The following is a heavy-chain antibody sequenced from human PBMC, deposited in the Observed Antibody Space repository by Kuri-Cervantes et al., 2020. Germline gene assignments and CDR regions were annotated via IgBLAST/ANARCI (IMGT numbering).Heavy chain of an antibody. CDR1: GFTFDDYG. V-gene: IGHV3-20*01. CDR2: INWNGGST. Sequence: GGSLRLSCAASGFTFDDYGMSWVRQAPGKGLEWVSGINWNGGSTGYADSVKGRFTISRDNSKNSLYLQMNSLRAEDTALYHCASDLNGDIENWFDPWGQGTLVTVSS. CDR3: ASDLNGDIENWFDP. D-gene: IGHD3-9*01. J-gene: IGHJ5*02.